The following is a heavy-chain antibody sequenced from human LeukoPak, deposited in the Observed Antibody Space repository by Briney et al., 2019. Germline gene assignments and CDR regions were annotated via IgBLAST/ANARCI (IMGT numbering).Heavy chain of an antibody. CDR3: ARAQSTIVSGYYGTDYYYYGMDV. Sequence: SVKVSCKASGGTFSSYAISWVRQAPGQGLEWMGRIIPILGIANYAQKFQGRVTITADKSTSTAYMELSSLRSEDTAVYYCARAQSTIVSGYYGTDYYYYGMDVWGQGTTVTVSS. J-gene: IGHJ6*02. CDR1: GGTFSSYA. D-gene: IGHD3-22*01. V-gene: IGHV1-69*04. CDR2: IIPILGIA.